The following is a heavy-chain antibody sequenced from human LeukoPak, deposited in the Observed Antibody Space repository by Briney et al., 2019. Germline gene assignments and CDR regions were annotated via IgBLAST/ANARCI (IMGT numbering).Heavy chain of an antibody. CDR2: IYYSGST. CDR3: ARLPGTNWMGEYYFDY. V-gene: IGHV4-39*01. D-gene: IGHD3-16*01. J-gene: IGHJ4*02. CDR1: GGSISSSSYY. Sequence: SETLSLTCTVSGGSISSSSYYWGWVRQPPGKGLEWIGSIYYSGSTYYSPSLKSRVTISVDTSKNQFSLELSSVTAADTAVYYCARLPGTNWMGEYYFDYWGQGTLVTVSS.